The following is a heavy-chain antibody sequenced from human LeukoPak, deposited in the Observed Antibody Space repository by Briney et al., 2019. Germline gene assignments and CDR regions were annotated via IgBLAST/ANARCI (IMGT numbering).Heavy chain of an antibody. CDR1: GGSFSGYY. J-gene: IGHJ4*02. D-gene: IGHD4-17*01. Sequence: SETLSLTCAVYGGSFSGYYWSWIRQPPGKGLEWIGEINHSGSTNYNPSLKSRVTISVDTSKNQFSLKLSSVTAADTAVYYCASRTPTVTNYWGQGTLVTVSS. V-gene: IGHV4-34*01. CDR3: ASRTPTVTNY. CDR2: INHSGST.